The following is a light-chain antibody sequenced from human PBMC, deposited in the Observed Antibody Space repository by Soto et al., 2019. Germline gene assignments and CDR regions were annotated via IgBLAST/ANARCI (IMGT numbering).Light chain of an antibody. J-gene: IGLJ1*01. V-gene: IGLV2-8*01. CDR3: RSYPGSNHYV. Sequence: QSAVTQLPSASGSPGQSVTISCTGTSSDVGGYNYVSWYQQHPGKAPKLMIYEVSKRPSGVPDRFSGSKSGNTASLTVSGLQAEDEADYYCRSYPGSNHYVFGTGPKVSV. CDR2: EVS. CDR1: SSDVGGYNY.